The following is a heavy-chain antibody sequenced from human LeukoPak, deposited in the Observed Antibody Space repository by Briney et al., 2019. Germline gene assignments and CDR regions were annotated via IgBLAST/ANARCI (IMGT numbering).Heavy chain of an antibody. CDR1: GGTFSSYA. V-gene: IGHV1-69*13. CDR2: IIPIFGTA. J-gene: IGHJ4*02. D-gene: IGHD5-12*01. CDR3: ARDLNGGYDLDY. Sequence: SVKVSCKASGGTFSSYAISWVRQAPGQGLEWMGGIIPIFGTANYAQKFQGRVTITADESTSTAYMELSSLRSEDTAVYYCARDLNGGYDLDYWGQGTLVTASS.